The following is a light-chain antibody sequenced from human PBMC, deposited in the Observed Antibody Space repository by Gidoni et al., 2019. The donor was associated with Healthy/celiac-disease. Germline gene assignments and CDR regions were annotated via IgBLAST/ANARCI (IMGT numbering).Light chain of an antibody. CDR3: QLGYSLLX. J-gene: IGKJ3*01. Sequence: DIQMTQSPSSLSASVGDRVTITCRASQSISGYLNWYQQKSGKAPKLLIYAASSLQSGVPSRFSGGGSGTDFTLTISSLQPEDFATYYCQLGYSLLXXXPGTKVDV. CDR2: AAS. CDR1: QSISGY. V-gene: IGKV1-39*01.